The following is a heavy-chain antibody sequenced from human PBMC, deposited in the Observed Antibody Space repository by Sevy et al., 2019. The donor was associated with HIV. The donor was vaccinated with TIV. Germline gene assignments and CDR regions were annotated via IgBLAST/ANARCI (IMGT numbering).Heavy chain of an antibody. V-gene: IGHV3-23*01. CDR2: ISGSGGST. D-gene: IGHD6-19*01. J-gene: IGHJ4*02. CDR1: GFTFSSYA. CDR3: AKDHLITIAVAGFYFDY. Sequence: GGSLRLSCAASGFTFSSYAMSWVRQAPGKGLEWVSAISGSGGSTYYADSVKGRFTISRDKSKNTLYLQMNSLRAEDTAVYYCAKDHLITIAVAGFYFDYWGQGTLVTVSS.